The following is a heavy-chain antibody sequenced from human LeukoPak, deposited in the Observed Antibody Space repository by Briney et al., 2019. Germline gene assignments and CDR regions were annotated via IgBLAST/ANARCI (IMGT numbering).Heavy chain of an antibody. D-gene: IGHD1-26*01. CDR1: GGSISSYY. J-gene: IGHJ4*02. Sequence: SETLSLTCTVSGGSISSYYWSWIRQPPGRGLEWIGYVHYSGSTDYNPSLESRVTISADTSKNQFSLRLTSVSAADTAVYYCARRWNGSPFDYWGQGTLVTVSS. CDR3: ARRWNGSPFDY. CDR2: VHYSGST. V-gene: IGHV4-59*01.